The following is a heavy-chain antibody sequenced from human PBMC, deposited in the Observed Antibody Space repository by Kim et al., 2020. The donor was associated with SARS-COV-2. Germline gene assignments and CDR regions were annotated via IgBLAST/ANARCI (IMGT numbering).Heavy chain of an antibody. CDR3: ARAPGFITMIVVVIDAFDI. Sequence: SETLSLTFTVSGGSISSGGYYWSWIRQHPGKGLEWIGYIYYSGSTYYNPSLKSRVTISVDTSKNQFSLKLSSVTAADTAVYYCARAPGFITMIVVVIDAFDIWGQGTMVTVSS. CDR1: GGSISSGGYY. CDR2: IYYSGST. J-gene: IGHJ3*02. V-gene: IGHV4-31*03. D-gene: IGHD3-22*01.